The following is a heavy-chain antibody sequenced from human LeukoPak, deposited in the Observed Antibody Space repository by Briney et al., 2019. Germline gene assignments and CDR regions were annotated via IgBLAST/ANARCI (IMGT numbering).Heavy chain of an antibody. V-gene: IGHV3-53*01. CDR1: GFTVSSNY. J-gene: IGHJ3*02. Sequence: GGSLRLSCAASGFTVSSNYMTWVRQAPGKGLEWVSVIYPGGSAYYIDSVKGRFTISRDNSKNTLYLQMDSLVAEDTAVYYCTTYSGLHERRYGFDIWGRGTMVTVSS. D-gene: IGHD2-15*01. CDR2: IYPGGSA. CDR3: TTYSGLHERRYGFDI.